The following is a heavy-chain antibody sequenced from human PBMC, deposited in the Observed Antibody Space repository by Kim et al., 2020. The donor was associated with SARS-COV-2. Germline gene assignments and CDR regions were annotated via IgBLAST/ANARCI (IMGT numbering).Heavy chain of an antibody. CDR3: ARGAVAGDDAFDI. Sequence: YADSGKGQFTICRGNSKNTVYLQMNSLRAEDTAVYYCARGAVAGDDAFDIWGQGKMVTVSS. J-gene: IGHJ3*02. D-gene: IGHD6-19*01. V-gene: IGHV3-30*03.